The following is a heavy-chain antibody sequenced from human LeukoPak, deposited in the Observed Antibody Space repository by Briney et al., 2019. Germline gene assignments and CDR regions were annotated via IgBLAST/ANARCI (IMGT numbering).Heavy chain of an antibody. V-gene: IGHV3-7*01. CDR1: GFTFSSYW. J-gene: IGHJ4*02. D-gene: IGHD2/OR15-2a*01. CDR2: IKQDGSEK. Sequence: GGSLRLSCAASGFTFSSYWMSWVRQAPGKGLEWVANIKQDGSEKYYADSVKGRFTISRDNSKNTLYLQMNSLRAEDTAVYYCAREGSFWPYFDYWGQGTLVTVSS. CDR3: AREGSFWPYFDY.